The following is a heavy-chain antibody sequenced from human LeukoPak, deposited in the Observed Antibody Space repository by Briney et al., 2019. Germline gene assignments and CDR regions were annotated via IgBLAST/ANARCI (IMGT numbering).Heavy chain of an antibody. J-gene: IGHJ5*02. Sequence: GGSLRLSCSASGFTFSNYPLYWVRQAPGKGLEFVSAITSTGGSAYYSDSVKGRFTISRDNSKSALFLQVSSLRLEDTAVYYCCLMAWGVTWGQGTLVTVSP. CDR2: ITSTGGSA. V-gene: IGHV3-64D*06. CDR3: CLMAWGVT. D-gene: IGHD3-10*01. CDR1: GFTFSNYP.